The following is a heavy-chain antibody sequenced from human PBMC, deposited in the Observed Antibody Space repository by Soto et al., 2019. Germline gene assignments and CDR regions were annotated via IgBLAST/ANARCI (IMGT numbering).Heavy chain of an antibody. CDR2: IYYSGTT. V-gene: IGHV4-39*07. Sequence: SETLSLTCTVSGDSITSNSYFWAWIRQPPGKRLEWIGSIYYSGTTYYNPSLKSRVTISVDRSKNQFSLKLNSVTVADTAVYYCARDLWGYCGTDCYPLDVWGQGTTVT. D-gene: IGHD2-21*02. J-gene: IGHJ6*02. CDR1: GDSITSNSYF. CDR3: ARDLWGYCGTDCYPLDV.